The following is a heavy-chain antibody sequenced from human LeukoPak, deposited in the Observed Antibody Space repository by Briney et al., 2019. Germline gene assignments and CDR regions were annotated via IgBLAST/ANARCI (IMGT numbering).Heavy chain of an antibody. J-gene: IGHJ5*02. D-gene: IGHD4-17*01. CDR2: LYYSGST. V-gene: IGHV4-34*01. CDR1: GGSFSGYY. CDR3: VRGTVTTRRWFDP. Sequence: SETLSLTCAVYGGSFSGYYWGWIRQPPGKGLEWIGSLYYSGSTYYNSSLKSRVTISVDTSKNQFSLKLSSVTAADTAVYYCVRGTVTTRRWFDPWGQGTLVTVSS.